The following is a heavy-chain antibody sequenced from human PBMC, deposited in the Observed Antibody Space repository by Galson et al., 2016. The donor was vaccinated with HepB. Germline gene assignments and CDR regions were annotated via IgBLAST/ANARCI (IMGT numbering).Heavy chain of an antibody. CDR2: ISSSGTTI. CDR1: GIIFSSHS. J-gene: IGHJ6*02. D-gene: IGHD3-3*02. V-gene: IGHV3-48*04. Sequence: SLRLSCAASGIIFSSHSLNWVRQAPGKGLEWVSYISSSGTTIYYADSVKGRFTISRDNAKNSLCLQMNSLRVEDTAVYYCAKIRGMDGWGRGTTVSVSS. CDR3: AKIRGMDG.